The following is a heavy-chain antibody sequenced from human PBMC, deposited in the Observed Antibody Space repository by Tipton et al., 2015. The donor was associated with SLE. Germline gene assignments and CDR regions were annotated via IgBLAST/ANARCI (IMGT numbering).Heavy chain of an antibody. D-gene: IGHD3-22*01. J-gene: IGHJ3*02. V-gene: IGHV4-61*02. CDR1: GGSISSGSYY. CDR2: IYTSGST. CDR3: ARGGLYDSSGYYHDAFDI. Sequence: LRLSCTVSGGSISSGSYYWSWIRQPAGKGLEWIGRIYTSGSTNYNPSLKSRVTISVDTSKNQFSLKLSSVTAADTAVYYCARGGLYDSSGYYHDAFDIWGQGTMVTVSS.